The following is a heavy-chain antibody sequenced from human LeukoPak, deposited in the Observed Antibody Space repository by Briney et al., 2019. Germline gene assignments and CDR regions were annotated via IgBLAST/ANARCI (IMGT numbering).Heavy chain of an antibody. D-gene: IGHD6-6*01. Sequence: ASVKVSCKASGYTFTSYYMHWVRQAPGQGLEWMGIINPSGGSTSYAQKFQGRVTMTRDTSISTAYMELSRLRSDDTAVYYCARIAAPMWFDPWGQGTLVTVSS. J-gene: IGHJ5*02. V-gene: IGHV1-46*01. CDR1: GYTFTSYY. CDR3: ARIAAPMWFDP. CDR2: INPSGGST.